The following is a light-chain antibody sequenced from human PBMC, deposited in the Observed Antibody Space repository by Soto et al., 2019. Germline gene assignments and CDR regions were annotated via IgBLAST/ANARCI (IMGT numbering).Light chain of an antibody. V-gene: IGKV3-15*01. CDR3: QQYNNWPVT. Sequence: VLTQSPGTLSLSPGERATLSCRASQSVSSNLAWYQQKPGQAPRLLIYGASTRATGIPARFSGSGPGTEFTLTISSLQSEDFAVYYCQQYNNWPVTFGGGTKVDIK. CDR2: GAS. J-gene: IGKJ4*01. CDR1: QSVSSN.